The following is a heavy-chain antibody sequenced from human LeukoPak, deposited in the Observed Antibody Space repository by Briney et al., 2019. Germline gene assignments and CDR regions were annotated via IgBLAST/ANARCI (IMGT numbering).Heavy chain of an antibody. J-gene: IGHJ5*02. Sequence: SETLSLTCAVYGGSFSGYYWSWIRQPPGKGLEWIGEINHSGSTNYNPSLKSRVTISVDTSKNQFSLKPSSVTAADTAVYYCARGLTYCSGGSCYFNWFDPWGQGTLVTVSS. CDR1: GGSFSGYY. CDR3: ARGLTYCSGGSCYFNWFDP. V-gene: IGHV4-34*01. D-gene: IGHD2-15*01. CDR2: INHSGST.